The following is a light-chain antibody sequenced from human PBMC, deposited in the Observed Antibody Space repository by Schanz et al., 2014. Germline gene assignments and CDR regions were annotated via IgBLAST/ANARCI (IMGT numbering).Light chain of an antibody. Sequence: QSVLTQPPSASGSPGQSVTISCTGTSSDVGGYNYVSWYQQHPGKAPKLMISEVSKRPSGVPDRFSGSKSGNTASLTISGLQADDEADYYCSSYTSSSTLGYVVFGGGTKLTVL. CDR2: EVS. CDR3: SSYTSSSTLGYVV. CDR1: SSDVGGYNY. J-gene: IGLJ2*01. V-gene: IGLV2-8*01.